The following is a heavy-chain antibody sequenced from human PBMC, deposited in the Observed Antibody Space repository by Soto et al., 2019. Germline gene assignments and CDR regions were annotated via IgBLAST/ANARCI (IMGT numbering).Heavy chain of an antibody. CDR2: INTDNGNT. Sequence: ASVKVSCKASGYTFITYSMHWVRQAPGQRLEWMGWINTDNGNTKYAQKLQGRVTITRDTSASTAYMELSSLTSEDTAVYYCARDSCFGGTCCDDAFDVWGLGTMVTV. J-gene: IGHJ3*01. V-gene: IGHV1-3*04. D-gene: IGHD2-15*01. CDR3: ARDSCFGGTCCDDAFDV. CDR1: GYTFITYS.